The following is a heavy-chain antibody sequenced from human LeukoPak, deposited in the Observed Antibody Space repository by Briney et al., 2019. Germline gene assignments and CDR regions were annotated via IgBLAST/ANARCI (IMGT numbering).Heavy chain of an antibody. V-gene: IGHV4-31*03. CDR1: GGPISSGGYY. J-gene: IGHJ3*02. Sequence: SETLSLTCTVSGGPISSGGYYWSWIRQHPGKGLEWIGYIYYSGSTYYNPSLKSRVTISVDTSKNQFSLKLSSVTAADTAVYYCARDPADTAIHNDAFDIWGQGTMVTVSS. D-gene: IGHD5-18*01. CDR2: IYYSGST. CDR3: ARDPADTAIHNDAFDI.